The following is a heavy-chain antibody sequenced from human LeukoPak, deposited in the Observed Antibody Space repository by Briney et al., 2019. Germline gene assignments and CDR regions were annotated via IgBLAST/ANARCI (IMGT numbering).Heavy chain of an antibody. D-gene: IGHD1-26*01. CDR1: GGPISTSYF. V-gene: IGHV3-23*01. Sequence: PSETLSLTCTVSGGPISTSYFWGWVRQPPGKGLEWVSAIGDSGGTTYYADSVKGRFTISRDNSKNTLYLQMNSLRAEDTAFYYCAKGGTYFDYWGQGPLVTVSS. CDR2: IGDSGGTT. CDR3: AKGGTYFDY. J-gene: IGHJ4*02.